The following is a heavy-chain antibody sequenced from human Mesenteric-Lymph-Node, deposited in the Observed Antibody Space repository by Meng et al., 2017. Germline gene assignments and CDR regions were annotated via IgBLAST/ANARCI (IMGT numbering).Heavy chain of an antibody. D-gene: IGHD6-19*01. CDR2: IKQDGSEK. CDR1: GFTFSSYW. CDR3: ARDPLTGSSGWYRFPYYYGMDV. J-gene: IGHJ6*02. Sequence: GGSLRLSCAASGFTFSSYWMSWVRQAPGKGLEWVANIKQDGSEKYYVDSVKGRFTISRDNAKNSLYLQMNSLRAEDTAVYYCARDPLTGSSGWYRFPYYYGMDVWGQGTTVTVSS. V-gene: IGHV3-7*01.